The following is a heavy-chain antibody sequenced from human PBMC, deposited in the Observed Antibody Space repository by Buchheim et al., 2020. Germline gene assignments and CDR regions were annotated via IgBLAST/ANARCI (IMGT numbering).Heavy chain of an antibody. CDR3: AHKGGWVCSSTSCYNKESDWFDP. J-gene: IGHJ5*02. Sequence: QITLKESGPTLVKPTQTLTLTCTFSGFSLSTSGVGVGWIRQPPGKALEWLALIYWDDDKRYSPSLKSSLTITKATSKIQAVLTMTNMDPVDTATYYCAHKGGWVCSSTSCYNKESDWFDPWGQGTL. CDR2: IYWDDDK. V-gene: IGHV2-5*02. CDR1: GFSLSTSGVG. D-gene: IGHD2-2*02.